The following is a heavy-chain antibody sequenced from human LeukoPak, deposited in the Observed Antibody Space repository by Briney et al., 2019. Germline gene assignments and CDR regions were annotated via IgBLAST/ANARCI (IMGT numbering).Heavy chain of an antibody. J-gene: IGHJ4*02. CDR3: ARVTHDYGGNPLDY. Sequence: SVKLSCKASGGTFSSYTISWVRQAPGQGLEWMGRIIPILGIANYAQKFQGRVTITADKSTSTAYMELSSLRSEDTAVYYCARVTHDYGGNPLDYWGQGTLVTVSS. CDR2: IIPILGIA. D-gene: IGHD4-23*01. V-gene: IGHV1-69*02. CDR1: GGTFSSYT.